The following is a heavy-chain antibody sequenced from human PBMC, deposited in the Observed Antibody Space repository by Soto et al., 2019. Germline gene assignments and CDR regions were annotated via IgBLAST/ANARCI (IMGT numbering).Heavy chain of an antibody. V-gene: IGHV5-51*01. J-gene: IGHJ4*02. CDR2: IYPSDSDT. D-gene: IGHD6-19*01. Sequence: PGESLKISCKGSGYSFSSYWIGWVRQMPGKGLEWMGIIYPSDSDTKYSPSFQGQVTTSADKSISTAYLQWNSLKASDTAMYYCARPGESSGWFGIDYWGQGSLVTVSS. CDR1: GYSFSSYW. CDR3: ARPGESSGWFGIDY.